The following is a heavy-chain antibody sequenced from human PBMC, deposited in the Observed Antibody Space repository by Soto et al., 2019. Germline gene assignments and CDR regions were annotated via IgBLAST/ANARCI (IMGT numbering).Heavy chain of an antibody. V-gene: IGHV1-69*12. J-gene: IGHJ6*02. CDR2: IIPIFGTA. D-gene: IGHD3-10*01. Sequence: QVQLVQSGAEVKKPGSSVKVSCKASGGTFSSYAISWVRQAPGQGLEWMGGIIPIFGTANYAQKFQGRVTITADESTSTDYMELRSLRSEDTAVYYCARVLWFGELLPRYGMDVWGQVTTVTVSS. CDR3: ARVLWFGELLPRYGMDV. CDR1: GGTFSSYA.